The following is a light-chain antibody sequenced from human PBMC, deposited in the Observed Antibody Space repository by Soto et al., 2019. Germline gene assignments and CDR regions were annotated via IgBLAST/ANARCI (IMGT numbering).Light chain of an antibody. Sequence: EIVLTQSPCTLSLSPGERATLSCRASQSVSSNYWSWYQQKRGQAPRLLIYGASSRATGIPTRFSGSGSGTHFTLPTSRLEPQDFPVYYCQQYDTSPRTFGQGTKVEI. V-gene: IGKV3-20*01. CDR3: QQYDTSPRT. CDR1: QSVSSNY. J-gene: IGKJ1*01. CDR2: GAS.